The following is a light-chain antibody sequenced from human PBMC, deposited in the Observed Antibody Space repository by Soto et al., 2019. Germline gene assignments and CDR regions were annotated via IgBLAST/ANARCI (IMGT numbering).Light chain of an antibody. CDR2: YAS. V-gene: IGKV1-39*01. CDR1: QGIRTF. J-gene: IGKJ2*01. CDR3: QQSYTAPYT. Sequence: DIQMTQSPSSLSPSVGDRVTITCRTSQGIRTFLNWYRQKPGKAPELLIYYASTLQSGVSSRFNGSGSGTEFTLTMSSLQPEDSAIYYCQQSYTAPYTFGQGTKLEIK.